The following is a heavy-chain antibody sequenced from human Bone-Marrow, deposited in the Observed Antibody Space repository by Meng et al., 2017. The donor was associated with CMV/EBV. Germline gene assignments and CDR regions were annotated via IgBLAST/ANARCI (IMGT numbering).Heavy chain of an antibody. V-gene: IGHV4-59*01. Sequence: GSLRLSCTVSGGSISSYYWSWIRQPPGKGLEWIGYIYYSGSTNYNPSLKSRVTISVDTSKNQFSLKLSSVTAADTAVYYCARTHYDFWSGYPIGFDYWGQGTRVTGSS. CDR1: GGSISSYY. CDR2: IYYSGST. CDR3: ARTHYDFWSGYPIGFDY. J-gene: IGHJ4*02. D-gene: IGHD3-3*01.